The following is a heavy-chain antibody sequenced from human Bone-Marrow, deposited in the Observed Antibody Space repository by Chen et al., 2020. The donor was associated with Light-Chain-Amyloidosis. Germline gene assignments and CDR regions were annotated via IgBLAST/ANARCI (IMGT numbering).Heavy chain of an antibody. J-gene: IGHJ4*02. V-gene: IGHV5-51*01. Sequence: GQLEQSGPEVKKPGESLKISCKGSGYTFPNYWIGWVRQMPGKGLEWMGVIYPDDSDARYSPSFEGQVTISADKSITTAYLQRRSLKASDTAMYYCARRRDGYNFDYWGQGTLVTVSS. CDR2: IYPDDSDA. CDR1: GYTFPNYW. CDR3: ARRRDGYNFDY. D-gene: IGHD5-12*01.